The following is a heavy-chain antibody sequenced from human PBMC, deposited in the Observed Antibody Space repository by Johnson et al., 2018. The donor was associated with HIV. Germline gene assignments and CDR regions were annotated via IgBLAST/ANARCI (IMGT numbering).Heavy chain of an antibody. J-gene: IGHJ3*02. CDR1: GFNFSNYG. Sequence: QVQLVESGGGVVQPGGSLRLSCAASGFNFSNYGIHWVRQAPGKGLEWVAVISYDGSNKYYADSVKGRFTISRDNSKNTLYLQMNSLRAEDTAVYYCARRQGITGTTGESDAFDIWGQGTMVTVSS. CDR3: ARRQGITGTTGESDAFDI. CDR2: ISYDGSNK. D-gene: IGHD1-20*01. V-gene: IGHV3-30*19.